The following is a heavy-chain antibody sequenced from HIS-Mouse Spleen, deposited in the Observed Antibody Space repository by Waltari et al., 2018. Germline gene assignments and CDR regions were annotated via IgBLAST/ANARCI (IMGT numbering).Heavy chain of an antibody. CDR3: ARGRPGSGFDY. CDR2: INQSGST. J-gene: IGHJ4*02. V-gene: IGHV4-34*01. D-gene: IGHD3-10*01. Sequence: QVQLQQWGAGLLKPSETLSLTCAVYGGSFSGYYWSWIRQPPGKGLEWMGEINQSGSTNYNPSLKSRVTISVDTSKNQFSLKLSSVTAADTAVYYCARGRPGSGFDYWGQGTLVTVSS. CDR1: GGSFSGYY.